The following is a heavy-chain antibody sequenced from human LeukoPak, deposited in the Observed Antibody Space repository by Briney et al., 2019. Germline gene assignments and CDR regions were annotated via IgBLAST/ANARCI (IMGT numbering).Heavy chain of an antibody. Sequence: SETLSLTCAVYGGSLGGYYWSWIRQPPGKGLEWIGEINHSGSTNYNPSLKSRVTISVDTSKNQFSLKLSSVTAADTAVYYCARHTVTTYLGIKDYWGQGTLVTVSS. CDR2: INHSGST. CDR1: GGSLGGYY. CDR3: ARHTVTTYLGIKDY. V-gene: IGHV4-34*01. J-gene: IGHJ4*02. D-gene: IGHD4-17*01.